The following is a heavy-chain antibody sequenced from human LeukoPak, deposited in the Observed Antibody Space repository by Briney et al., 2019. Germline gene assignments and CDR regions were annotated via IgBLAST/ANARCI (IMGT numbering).Heavy chain of an antibody. D-gene: IGHD1-26*01. Sequence: ASVKVSCKASGYTFTSYYMHWVRQAPGQGLEWTGIINPSGGSTSYAQNLQGKVTTTTDTSTSTAYMELRSLRSDDTAMYYCARQSTGSYYSPIDYWGQGTLVTVSS. J-gene: IGHJ4*02. CDR3: ARQSTGSYYSPIDY. CDR2: INPSGGST. V-gene: IGHV1-46*01. CDR1: GYTFTSYY.